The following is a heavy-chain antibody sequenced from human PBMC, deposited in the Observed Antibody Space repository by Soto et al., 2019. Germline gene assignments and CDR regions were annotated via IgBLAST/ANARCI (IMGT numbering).Heavy chain of an antibody. CDR2: IYSGGST. V-gene: IGHV3-66*01. CDR1: GFTVSTNY. D-gene: IGHD3-22*01. CDR3: ARSMGTMTYFDY. Sequence: EVQLVESGGGLVQPGGSLRLSCAASGFTVSTNYMSWVRQAPGKGLEWVSIIYSGGSTYHADSIKGRFTISRDNSKNTLYFQMNNLRAEDTAVYYCARSMGTMTYFDYWGQGTLVTVSS. J-gene: IGHJ4*02.